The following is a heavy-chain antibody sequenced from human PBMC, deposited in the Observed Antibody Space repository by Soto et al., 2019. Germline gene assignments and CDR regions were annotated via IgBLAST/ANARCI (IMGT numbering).Heavy chain of an antibody. Sequence: QVQLVESGGGVVQPGRSLRLSCAASGFTFSSYGMHWVRQAPGKGLEWVAVISYDGSNKYYADSVKGRFTISRDNSKNTLYLQMNSLRAEDTAVYYCAKDCRSEWVTTLDYWGQGTLVTVSS. CDR1: GFTFSSYG. CDR3: AKDCRSEWVTTLDY. V-gene: IGHV3-30*18. D-gene: IGHD4-17*01. CDR2: ISYDGSNK. J-gene: IGHJ4*02.